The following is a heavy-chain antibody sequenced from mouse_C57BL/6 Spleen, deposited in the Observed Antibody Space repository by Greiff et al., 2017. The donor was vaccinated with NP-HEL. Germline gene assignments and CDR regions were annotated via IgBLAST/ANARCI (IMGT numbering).Heavy chain of an antibody. CDR2: INPSNGGT. CDR1: GYTFTSYW. CDR3: ARSGYYYGSSYYAMDY. V-gene: IGHV1-53*01. J-gene: IGHJ4*01. Sequence: VQLQQSGTELVKPGASVKLSCKASGYTFTSYWMHWVKQRPGQGLEWIGNINPSNGGTNYNEKFKSKATLTVDKSSSTAYMQLSSLTSEDSAVYYCARSGYYYGSSYYAMDYWGQRTSVTVSS. D-gene: IGHD1-1*01.